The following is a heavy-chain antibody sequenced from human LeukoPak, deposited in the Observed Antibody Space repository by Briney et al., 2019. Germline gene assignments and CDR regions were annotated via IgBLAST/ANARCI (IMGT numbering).Heavy chain of an antibody. J-gene: IGHJ4*02. CDR3: AKDGYLGGQWLDSYFDY. CDR1: GFTFDDYA. Sequence: PGGSLRLSCAASGFTFDDYAMHWVRQAPGKGLEWVSGISWNSGSIGYADSVKGRFTISRDNAKNSLYLQMNSLRAEDTALYYCAKDGYLGGQWLDSYFDYWGQGTLVTVSS. V-gene: IGHV3-9*01. CDR2: ISWNSGSI. D-gene: IGHD6-19*01.